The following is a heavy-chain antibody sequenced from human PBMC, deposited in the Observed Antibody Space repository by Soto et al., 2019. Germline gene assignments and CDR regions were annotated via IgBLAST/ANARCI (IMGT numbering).Heavy chain of an antibody. CDR3: AKGYGSGLNWFDR. D-gene: IGHD3-10*01. J-gene: IGHJ5*02. Sequence: GGSLRLSCAASGFIFSSYAMRWVRQGPGKGLEWVSGISGSDGRKYNADSVKGRFTISRDNSKNTFYLQMNSLRAEDTALYHCAKGYGSGLNWFDRWGQGTLVTVSS. CDR1: GFIFSSYA. V-gene: IGHV3-23*01. CDR2: ISGSDGRK.